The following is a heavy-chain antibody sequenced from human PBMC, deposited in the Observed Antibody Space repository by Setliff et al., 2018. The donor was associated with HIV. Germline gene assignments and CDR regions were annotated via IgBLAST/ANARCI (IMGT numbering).Heavy chain of an antibody. J-gene: IGHJ5*02. Sequence: ASVKVSCKASGYTFISYDINWVRQATGQGLEWMGWINPNSNDIAYAQKLQGRVTMTRNTSIRTAYMELSSLRSEDTAVYYCARGHLDYNFWDEVLGNWFDPWGQGTLVTVSS. V-gene: IGHV1-8*01. D-gene: IGHD3-3*01. CDR2: INPNSNDI. CDR1: GYTFISYD. CDR3: ARGHLDYNFWDEVLGNWFDP.